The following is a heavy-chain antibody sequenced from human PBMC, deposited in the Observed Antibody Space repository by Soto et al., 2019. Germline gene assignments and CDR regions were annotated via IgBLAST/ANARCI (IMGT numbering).Heavy chain of an antibody. J-gene: IGHJ6*02. CDR2: ISSSSSTI. Sequence: GGSLRLSCAASGFTFSSYSMNWVRQAPGKGLEWVSYISSSSSTIYYADSVKGRFTISRDNAKNSLYLQMNSLRDEDTAVYYCARGGGYCSSTSCLGYYYYGMDVWGQGTTVTVSS. V-gene: IGHV3-48*02. D-gene: IGHD2-2*01. CDR3: ARGGGYCSSTSCLGYYYYGMDV. CDR1: GFTFSSYS.